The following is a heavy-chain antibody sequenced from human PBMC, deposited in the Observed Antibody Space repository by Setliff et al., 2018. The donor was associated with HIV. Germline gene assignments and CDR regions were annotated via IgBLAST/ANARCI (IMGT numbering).Heavy chain of an antibody. Sequence: LSLTCTVSGASISSFYWSWIRQPPGKGLDWIGYIYYSGSTNYNPSLKSRVTMSVDASKNRFSLKLNSVTAADTAVYYCARLNQQWLVRDSGSNWFDPWGQGILVTVSS. CDR3: ARLNQQWLVRDSGSNWFDP. CDR2: IYYSGST. V-gene: IGHV4-59*08. J-gene: IGHJ5*02. CDR1: GASISSFY. D-gene: IGHD6-19*01.